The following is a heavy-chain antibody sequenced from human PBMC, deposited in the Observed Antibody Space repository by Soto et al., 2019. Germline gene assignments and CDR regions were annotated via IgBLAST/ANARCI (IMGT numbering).Heavy chain of an antibody. CDR3: ATFPPYGVYH. Sequence: XESLKLSWKCSGYSFTSYLISLVRQMPGKGLEWMGRIDPSDSYTNYSPSFQGHVTISADKSISTAYLQWSSLKASDTAMYYCATFPPYGVYHWGQGTTVTV. D-gene: IGHD4-17*01. V-gene: IGHV5-10-1*01. J-gene: IGHJ6*02. CDR2: IDPSDSYT. CDR1: GYSFTSYL.